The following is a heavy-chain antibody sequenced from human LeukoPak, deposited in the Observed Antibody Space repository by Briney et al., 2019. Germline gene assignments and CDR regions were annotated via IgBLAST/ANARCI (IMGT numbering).Heavy chain of an antibody. J-gene: IGHJ3*02. CDR2: IYYSGST. D-gene: IGHD5-24*01. Sequence: SETLSLTCTVSGGSISSSSYYWGWIRQPPGKGLEWIANIYYSGSTYYNPSLKSRVTISVDTSKNQFSLRLSSVTAADTAVYYCARDSSNLNLDAFDIWGQGTMVTVSS. CDR1: GGSISSSSYY. CDR3: ARDSSNLNLDAFDI. V-gene: IGHV4-39*02.